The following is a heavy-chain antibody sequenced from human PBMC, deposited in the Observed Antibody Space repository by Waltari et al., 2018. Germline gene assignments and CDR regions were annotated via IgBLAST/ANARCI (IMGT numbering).Heavy chain of an antibody. CDR3: ARVRWLHGSYYGMDV. V-gene: IGHV3-48*03. CDR2: ISSSGSTI. Sequence: EVQLVESGGGLVQPGGSLRLSCAASGFTFSSYEMNWVRQAPGKGLEWVSYISSSGSTIYYADEVKGRFTISRDNAKNSLYLQMNSLRSEDTAVYYCARVRWLHGSYYGMDVWGQGTTVTVSS. D-gene: IGHD5-12*01. J-gene: IGHJ6*02. CDR1: GFTFSSYE.